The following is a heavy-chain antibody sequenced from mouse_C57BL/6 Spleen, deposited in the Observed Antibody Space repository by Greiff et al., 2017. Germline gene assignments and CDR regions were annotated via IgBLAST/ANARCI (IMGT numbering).Heavy chain of an antibody. V-gene: IGHV5-17*01. D-gene: IGHD4-1*02. Sequence: EVKLQESGGGLVKPGGSLKLPCAAFGFTFSDFGMPWVRQAPEKGLEWVAYISSGSSTIYYADTVKGRCTISRDNAKSTLFLQMTSLRSEDTAIYYCARKSSLNWVFDYWGQGTTLTVSS. CDR1: GFTFSDFG. J-gene: IGHJ2*01. CDR3: ARKSSLNWVFDY. CDR2: ISSGSSTI.